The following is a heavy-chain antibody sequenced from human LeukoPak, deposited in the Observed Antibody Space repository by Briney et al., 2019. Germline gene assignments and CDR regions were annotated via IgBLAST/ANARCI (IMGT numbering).Heavy chain of an antibody. J-gene: IGHJ4*02. Sequence: ASVKVSCKASGYTFTGYYMHWVRQAPGQGLEWMGWINPNSGGTNYAQKLQGRVTMTRDTSISTAYMELSRLRSGDTAVYYCARASQRGIAAAGTLGYWGQGTLVTVSS. D-gene: IGHD6-13*01. CDR1: GYTFTGYY. CDR3: ARASQRGIAAAGTLGY. V-gene: IGHV1-2*02. CDR2: INPNSGGT.